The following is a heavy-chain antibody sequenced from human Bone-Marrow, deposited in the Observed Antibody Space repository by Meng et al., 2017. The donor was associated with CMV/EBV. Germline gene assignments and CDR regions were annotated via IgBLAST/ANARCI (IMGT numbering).Heavy chain of an antibody. D-gene: IGHD3-3*01. Sequence: GSLRLSCTVSGGSVSSGSYYWSWIRQPPGKGLEWIGYIYHSGYTNYNPSLKSRVTISVDTSKNQFSLKLSSVTAADTAVYYCARNDFWSGYSPVYWGQGTRVTVSS. CDR3: ARNDFWSGYSPVY. V-gene: IGHV4-61*01. J-gene: IGHJ4*02. CDR2: IYHSGYT. CDR1: GGSVSSGSYY.